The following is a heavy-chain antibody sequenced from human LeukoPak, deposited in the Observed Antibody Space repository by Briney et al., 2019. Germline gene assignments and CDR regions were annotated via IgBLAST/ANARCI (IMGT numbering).Heavy chain of an antibody. Sequence: GGSLRLSCAASGFTFSSYGMHWVRQAPGKGLEWVAFIRYDGSNKYYADSVKGRFTISRDNSKNTLYLQMNSLRSEDTAVYYCARAAVVTQNPADYYFDYWGQGTLVTVSS. CDR2: IRYDGSNK. CDR3: ARAAVVTQNPADYYFDY. D-gene: IGHD4-23*01. V-gene: IGHV3-30*02. CDR1: GFTFSSYG. J-gene: IGHJ4*02.